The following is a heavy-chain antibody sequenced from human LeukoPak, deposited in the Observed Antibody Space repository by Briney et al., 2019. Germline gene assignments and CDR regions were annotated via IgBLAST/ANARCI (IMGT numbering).Heavy chain of an antibody. CDR3: AGPYISRFNL. Sequence: SETLSLTCAVYGGPFSGYYWSWIRQPPGKGLEWIGEINHSGSTNYNPSLKSRVTISTDMSKNQFSLNLSSVTVADTAVYYCAGPYISRFNLWGQGTRVTVSS. CDR1: GGPFSGYY. CDR2: INHSGST. J-gene: IGHJ5*02. V-gene: IGHV4-34*01. D-gene: IGHD2-21*01.